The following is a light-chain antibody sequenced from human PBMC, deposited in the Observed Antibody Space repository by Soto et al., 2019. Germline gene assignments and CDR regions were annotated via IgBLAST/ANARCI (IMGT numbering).Light chain of an antibody. Sequence: QSVLTQPPSVSAAPGQKVTISCSGSSSNIGNNYVSWYQQLPETAPKLLIYDNNKRPSGIPDRFSGPKSGTSATLGITGLQTGDEADYYCGTWDSSLSAVVFGGGTKLTVL. J-gene: IGLJ2*01. V-gene: IGLV1-51*01. CDR3: GTWDSSLSAVV. CDR1: SSNIGNNY. CDR2: DNN.